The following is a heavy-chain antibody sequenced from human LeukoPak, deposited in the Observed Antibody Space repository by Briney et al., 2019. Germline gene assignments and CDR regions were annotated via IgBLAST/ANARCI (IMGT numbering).Heavy chain of an antibody. CDR1: GYTFTSYD. J-gene: IGHJ5*02. CDR2: IIPIFGTT. V-gene: IGHV1-69*06. Sequence: SVKVSCKASGYTFTSYDISWVRQAPGQGLEWMGGIIPIFGTTNYARKFRGRVTLTADKSTRTAYMELSSLRSEDTALYYCARDLTLVRGARYRPYKWFNPWGQGTLVIVSS. CDR3: ARDLTLVRGARYRPYKWFNP. D-gene: IGHD3-10*01.